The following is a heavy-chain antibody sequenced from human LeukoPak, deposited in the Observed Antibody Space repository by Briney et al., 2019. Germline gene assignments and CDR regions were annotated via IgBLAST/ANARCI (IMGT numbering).Heavy chain of an antibody. CDR1: GGSISSSSYY. J-gene: IGHJ3*02. V-gene: IGHV4-39*07. Sequence: PSETLSLTCTVSGGSISSSSYYWGWIRQPPGKGLEWIGEIYHSGSTNYNPSLKSRVTISVDKSKNQFSLKLSSVTAADTAVYYCARDINYYDSSGYMSDAFDIWGQGTMVTVSS. D-gene: IGHD3-22*01. CDR3: ARDINYYDSSGYMSDAFDI. CDR2: IYHSGST.